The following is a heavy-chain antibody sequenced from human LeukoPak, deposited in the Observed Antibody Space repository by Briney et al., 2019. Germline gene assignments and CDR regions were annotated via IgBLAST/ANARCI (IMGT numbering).Heavy chain of an antibody. CDR2: IKQDGSEK. J-gene: IGHJ6*02. CDR3: ARVLVSGSSTPESYYYYGMDV. D-gene: IGHD3-10*01. V-gene: IGHV3-7*01. Sequence: PGGSLRLSCAASGFTFSSYWMSWVRQAPGKGLEWVANIKQDGSEKYYVDSVKGRFTISRDNAKNSLYLQMNSLRAEDTAVYYCARVLVSGSSTPESYYYYGMDVWGQGTTVTVSS. CDR1: GFTFSSYW.